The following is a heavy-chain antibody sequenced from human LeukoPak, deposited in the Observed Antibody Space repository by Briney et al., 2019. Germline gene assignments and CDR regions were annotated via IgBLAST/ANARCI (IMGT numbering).Heavy chain of an antibody. CDR2: IYNTRST. V-gene: IGHV4-59*08. CDR3: ARRNILTEGEAFDI. Sequence: SATLSPTCTVSGGSISSSYWTWVRQPPGKGREWIGFIYNTRSTNYNPSLKSRVTISVDTSKNQFSLKLNSVTAADTAVYYCARRNILTEGEAFDIWGQGTMVTVSS. J-gene: IGHJ3*02. CDR1: GGSISSSY. D-gene: IGHD3-9*01.